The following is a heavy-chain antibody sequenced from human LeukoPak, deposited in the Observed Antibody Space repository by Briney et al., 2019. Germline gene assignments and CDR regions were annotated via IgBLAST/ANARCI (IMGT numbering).Heavy chain of an antibody. CDR3: ARDRYYDSSGYYPRLDDY. V-gene: IGHV1-69*13. D-gene: IGHD3-22*01. J-gene: IGHJ4*02. CDR2: IIPIFGTA. CDR1: GGTFSSYA. Sequence: SVKVSCTASGGTFSSYAISWVRQAPGQGLEWMGGIIPIFGTANYAQKFQGRVTITADESTSTAYMELSSLRSEDTAVYYCARDRYYDSSGYYPRLDDYWGQGTLVTVSS.